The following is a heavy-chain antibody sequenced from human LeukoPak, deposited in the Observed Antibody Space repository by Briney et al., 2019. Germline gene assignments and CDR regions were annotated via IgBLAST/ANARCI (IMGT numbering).Heavy chain of an antibody. CDR1: GGSFSGYY. CDR3: ARRRGYSGHTHFDY. CDR2: INHSGST. V-gene: IGHV4-34*01. D-gene: IGHD5-12*01. Sequence: PSETLSLTCAVYGGSFSGYYWSWIRQPPGKGLEWIGEINHSGSTNYNPSLKSRVTISVDTSKNQFSLKLSSVTAADTAVYYCARRRGYSGHTHFDYWGQGTLVTVSS. J-gene: IGHJ4*02.